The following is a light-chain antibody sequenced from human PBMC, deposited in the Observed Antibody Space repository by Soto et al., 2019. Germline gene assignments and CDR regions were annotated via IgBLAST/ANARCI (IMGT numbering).Light chain of an antibody. CDR1: QSVSSY. V-gene: IGKV3-11*01. CDR2: GAS. J-gene: IGKJ4*01. Sequence: IVLPQYTATLSLSPGERATLSCRASQSVSSYLAWYQQKPGQAPRLLIYGASNRATGIPARFSGSGSGTDFTLTISSLEPEDSAVYYCLQRSNWLTFGGGTKV. CDR3: LQRSNWLT.